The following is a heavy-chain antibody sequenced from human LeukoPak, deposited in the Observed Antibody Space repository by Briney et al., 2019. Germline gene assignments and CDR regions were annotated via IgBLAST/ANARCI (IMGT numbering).Heavy chain of an antibody. Sequence: SETLSLTCTVSGGSISSYYWSWIRQPPGKGLEWIGYIYYSGSTNYNPSLKSRVTISVDTSKNQFSLKLSSVTAADTAVYYCARDRGYYYGSGLPGKYFQHWGQGTLVTVSS. V-gene: IGHV4-59*12. J-gene: IGHJ1*01. CDR2: IYYSGST. CDR1: GGSISSYY. CDR3: ARDRGYYYGSGLPGKYFQH. D-gene: IGHD3-10*01.